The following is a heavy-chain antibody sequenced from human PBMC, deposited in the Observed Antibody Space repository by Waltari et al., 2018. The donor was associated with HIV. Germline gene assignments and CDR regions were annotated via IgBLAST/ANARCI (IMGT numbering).Heavy chain of an antibody. CDR1: GYTFPGYH. Sequence: QVQLVTSGAAVKKPGASVKVSCKASGYTFPGYHMPSVRQAPGQGLEWLGWINPNSGGTNDAQKFQGRVTMTRDTSISTAYMELSRLRSDDTAVYYCARMDTQWELRDAFDIWGQGTMVTVSS. CDR3: ARMDTQWELRDAFDI. V-gene: IGHV1-2*02. CDR2: INPNSGGT. J-gene: IGHJ3*02. D-gene: IGHD1-26*01.